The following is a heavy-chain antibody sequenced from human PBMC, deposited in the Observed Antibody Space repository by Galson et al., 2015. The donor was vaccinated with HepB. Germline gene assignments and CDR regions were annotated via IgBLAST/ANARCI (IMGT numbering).Heavy chain of an antibody. J-gene: IGHJ6*02. CDR2: TYYRSKWYN. CDR1: EDSVSSNSAA. D-gene: IGHD6-19*01. V-gene: IGHV6-1*01. CDR3: ARGSAVQWGPYYYGMDV. Sequence: CAISEDSVSSNSAAWNWIRQSPSRGLEWLGRTYYRSKWYNDYAVSVKSRITINPDTSKNQFSLQLNSVTPEDTAVYYCARGSAVQWGPYYYGMDVWGQGTTVTVSS.